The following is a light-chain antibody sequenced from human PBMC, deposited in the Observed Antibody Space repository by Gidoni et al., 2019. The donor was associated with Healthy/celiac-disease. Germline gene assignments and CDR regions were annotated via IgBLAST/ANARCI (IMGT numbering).Light chain of an antibody. J-gene: IGKJ4*01. CDR3: QQSYSTPLT. CDR1: QSISSF. Sequence: DIQMTQSPSSLSASVGDRVTITCRASQSISSFLNWYQQKLGKAPKLLIYAASSLQSGVPSRFSGSGSGTDSTLTISSLQPEDFATYYCQQSYSTPLTFGGGTKVEIK. CDR2: AAS. V-gene: IGKV1-39*01.